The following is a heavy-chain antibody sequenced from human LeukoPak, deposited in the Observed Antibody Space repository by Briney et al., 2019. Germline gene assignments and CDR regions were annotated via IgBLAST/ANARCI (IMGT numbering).Heavy chain of an antibody. Sequence: ASVKVSCKASGYTFTGYYMHWVRQAPGQGLEWMGWINPNSGGTNYAQKFQGRVTMTRDTSSSTAYMELSRLRSDDTAVYYCARDSARLRSSTPLYYFDYWGQGTLVTVSS. V-gene: IGHV1-2*02. CDR2: INPNSGGT. D-gene: IGHD2-2*01. CDR3: ARDSARLRSSTPLYYFDY. J-gene: IGHJ4*02. CDR1: GYTFTGYY.